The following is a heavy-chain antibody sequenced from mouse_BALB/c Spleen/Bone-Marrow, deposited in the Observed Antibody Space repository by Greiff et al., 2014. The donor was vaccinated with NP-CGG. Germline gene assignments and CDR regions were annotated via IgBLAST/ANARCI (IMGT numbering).Heavy chain of an antibody. Sequence: QVQLKESGSVLVRPGASVKLSCKASGYTFTSSWMHWAKQRPGQGLEWIGDIHPNSGNTNYNEKFRGKATLTVDTSSNTAYVDLSNLTSEDSAVYYCARSYRFWYFDVWGAGTTVTVSS. J-gene: IGHJ1*01. CDR3: ARSYRFWYFDV. V-gene: IGHV1S130*01. CDR1: GYTFTSSW. CDR2: IHPNSGNT. D-gene: IGHD2-14*01.